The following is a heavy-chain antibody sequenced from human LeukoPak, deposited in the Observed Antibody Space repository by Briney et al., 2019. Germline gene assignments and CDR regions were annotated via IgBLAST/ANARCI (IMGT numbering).Heavy chain of an antibody. D-gene: IGHD6-19*01. CDR3: ARGSSIFSGWLLY. CDR2: IYHSGST. CDR1: GGSISSSNW. Sequence: KPSGTLSLTCAVSGGSISSSNWWSWVRQPPGKGLEWIGEIYHSGSTNYNPSLKSRVPISVDKSKNQFSLKLSSVTAADTAVYYCARGSSIFSGWLLYWGQGTLVTVSS. V-gene: IGHV4-4*02. J-gene: IGHJ4*02.